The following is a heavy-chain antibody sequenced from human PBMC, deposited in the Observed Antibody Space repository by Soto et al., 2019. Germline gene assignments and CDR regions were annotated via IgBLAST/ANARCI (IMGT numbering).Heavy chain of an antibody. D-gene: IGHD5-18*01. CDR3: ARELRSSYGYPFDY. Sequence: SETLSLTCTVSGGSISSYYWSWIRQPPGKGLEWIGYIFYSGSTNYNPSLKSRVTISVDTSKNQFSLKLSSVTAADTAVYYCARELRSSYGYPFDYWGQGTLVTVS. J-gene: IGHJ4*02. CDR1: GGSISSYY. CDR2: IFYSGST. V-gene: IGHV4-59*01.